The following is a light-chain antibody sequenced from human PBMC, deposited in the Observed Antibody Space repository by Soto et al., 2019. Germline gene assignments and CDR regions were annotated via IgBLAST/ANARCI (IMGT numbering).Light chain of an antibody. CDR2: DVT. V-gene: IGLV2-11*01. CDR1: SSDVGGYNY. Sequence: QSALTQPRSVSGSPGQSVTISCTGTSSDVGGYNYVSWYQQYPGKAPKPIIYDVTERPSGVPDRFSGSKSGNTASLTISGLQPEDEADYYCCSYAGSSAVFGGGTKVTVL. CDR3: CSYAGSSAV. J-gene: IGLJ2*01.